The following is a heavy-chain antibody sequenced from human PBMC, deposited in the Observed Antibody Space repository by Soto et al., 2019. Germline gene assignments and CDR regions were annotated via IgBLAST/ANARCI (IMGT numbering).Heavy chain of an antibody. CDR1: GYTFTSDG. Sequence: SVKVSFKASGYTFTSDGISLLRHAPVQLLELMGWISAYNGNTNYAQKLQGRVTMTTDTSTSTAYMELRSLRSDDTAVYYCAREGYGASSQGTGYCSSTSCYIYYYGMDVWGQGTTVTVSS. V-gene: IGHV1-18*01. CDR2: ISAYNGNT. CDR3: AREGYGASSQGTGYCSSTSCYIYYYGMDV. D-gene: IGHD2-2*02. J-gene: IGHJ6*02.